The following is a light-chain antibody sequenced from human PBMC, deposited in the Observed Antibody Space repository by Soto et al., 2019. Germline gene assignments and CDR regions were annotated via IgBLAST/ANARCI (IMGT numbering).Light chain of an antibody. Sequence: QSVLTQPPSASGAPGQRVTISCSGSSSNIGSNPVNWYQQLPGTAPKLLIYNDNERPSGVPDRFSGSKSGTSASLAIGGLQSEDEADYYCATWDDSLSGPVFGGGTKLTVL. J-gene: IGLJ3*02. CDR3: ATWDDSLSGPV. CDR2: NDN. CDR1: SSNIGSNP. V-gene: IGLV1-44*01.